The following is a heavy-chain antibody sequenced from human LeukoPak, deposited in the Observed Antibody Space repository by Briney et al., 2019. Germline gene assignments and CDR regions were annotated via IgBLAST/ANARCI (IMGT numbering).Heavy chain of an antibody. V-gene: IGHV3-30-3*01. CDR2: ISYDGSNK. Sequence: GGSLRLSCAASGFTFSSYAMHWVRQAPGKGLEWVAVISYDGSNKYYADSVKGRFTISRDNSKNTLYLQMNSLRAEDTAVYYCARAYYYDSSGYYYIGLGAFDIWGQGTMVTVSS. CDR3: ARAYYYDSSGYYYIGLGAFDI. J-gene: IGHJ3*02. CDR1: GFTFSSYA. D-gene: IGHD3-22*01.